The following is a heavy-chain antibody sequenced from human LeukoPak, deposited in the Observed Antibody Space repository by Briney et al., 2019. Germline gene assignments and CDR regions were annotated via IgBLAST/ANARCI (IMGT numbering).Heavy chain of an antibody. D-gene: IGHD4-23*01. Sequence: PGGSLRLSCAASGFTFKTYWMHWVRQAPGKGLVWVSHSNSDGSSTSYADSVRGRFTISRDNAKNTQYLQMNSLRAEDTAVYYCARDLKGPVNDVFDMWGQGTMVTVSS. CDR3: ARDLKGPVNDVFDM. CDR2: SNSDGSST. V-gene: IGHV3-74*01. CDR1: GFTFKTYW. J-gene: IGHJ3*02.